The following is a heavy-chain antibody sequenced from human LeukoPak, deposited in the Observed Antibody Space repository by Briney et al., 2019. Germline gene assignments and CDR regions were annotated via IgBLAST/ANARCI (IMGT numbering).Heavy chain of an antibody. D-gene: IGHD3-22*01. CDR3: AKHDPRRVVITNWFDP. Sequence: GGSLRLSCAASGFTFSSYWMHWVRQAPGKGLVWVSRIKYDESITYYADSVKGRFTISRGNSKNTLYLQMNSLRAEDTAVYYCAKHDPRRVVITNWFDPWGQGTLVTVSS. CDR2: IKYDESIT. CDR1: GFTFSSYW. V-gene: IGHV3-74*01. J-gene: IGHJ5*02.